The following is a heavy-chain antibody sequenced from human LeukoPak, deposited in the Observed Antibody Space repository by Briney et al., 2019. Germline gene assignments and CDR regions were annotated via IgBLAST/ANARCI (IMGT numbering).Heavy chain of an antibody. CDR1: GFTFSNFA. Sequence: PGGSLRLSCEASGFTFSNFAMSWVRQAPGKGLEWVSAISGSGGNTYYAGSVKGRFTIFRDNSKNMLYLQMNSLRAEDTALYYCASQKANFYDSSGDVWGQGTTVTVSS. D-gene: IGHD3-22*01. J-gene: IGHJ6*02. CDR2: ISGSGGNT. CDR3: ASQKANFYDSSGDV. V-gene: IGHV3-23*01.